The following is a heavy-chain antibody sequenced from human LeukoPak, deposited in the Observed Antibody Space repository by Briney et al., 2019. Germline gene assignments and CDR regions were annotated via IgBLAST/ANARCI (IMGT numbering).Heavy chain of an antibody. D-gene: IGHD3-3*01. CDR1: GLTFSTYG. Sequence: PGGTLRLFCAASGLTFSTYGMTWVRQAPGKGLEWVSAISGSAVSTFYADSVKGRFTISRDNSKNTLYLQMNSLRAEDTAVYYCARSRLSGINDAFDIWGQGTMVTVSS. J-gene: IGHJ3*02. V-gene: IGHV3-23*01. CDR3: ARSRLSGINDAFDI. CDR2: ISGSAVST.